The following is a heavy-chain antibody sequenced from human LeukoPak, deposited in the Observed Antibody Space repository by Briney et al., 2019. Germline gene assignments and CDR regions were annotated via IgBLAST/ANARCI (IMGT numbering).Heavy chain of an antibody. J-gene: IGHJ4*02. CDR2: IGGSGVTT. V-gene: IGHV3-23*01. Sequence: GGSLRLSCAVSGFTFSSYAMSWVRQAPGKGLEWVSAIGGSGVTTFYADSVKGRFTISRDSSTNTLYLQMNSLRAEDTAVYYCAKDRQRKQPRGLDYWGQGTLVTVSS. CDR1: GFTFSSYA. D-gene: IGHD1-1*01. CDR3: AKDRQRKQPRGLDY.